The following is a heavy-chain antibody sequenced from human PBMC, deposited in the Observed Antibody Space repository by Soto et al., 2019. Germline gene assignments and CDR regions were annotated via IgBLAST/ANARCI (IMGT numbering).Heavy chain of an antibody. V-gene: IGHV1-8*01. CDR2: MNPNSGNT. Sequence: QVQLVQSGAEVKKPGASVKVSCKASGYTFTSYDINWVRQATGQGLEWMGWMNPNSGNTGYAQKFQGRVTMSRNTHISTAYMELSSLRSDATAVDYSAREMGANRFDSWGQGTLVTVSS. D-gene: IGHD1-26*01. CDR3: AREMGANRFDS. CDR1: GYTFTSYD. J-gene: IGHJ4*02.